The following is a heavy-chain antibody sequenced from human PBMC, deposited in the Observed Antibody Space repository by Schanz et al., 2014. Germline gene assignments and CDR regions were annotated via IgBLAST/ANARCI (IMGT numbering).Heavy chain of an antibody. CDR3: ARGEWSTSQFDY. Sequence: QVQLQESGPGLVKPSETLSLTCTISSGSISDYYWTWIRQPAGKGLEWIGRMYTSGNTNYNPSDYTPSLRSRVTMSVDTSKNQFSLKLSSVTAADTAVYYCARGEWSTSQFDYWGHGTLVTVSS. CDR1: SGSISDYY. CDR2: MYTSGNT. V-gene: IGHV4-4*07. D-gene: IGHD2-2*01. J-gene: IGHJ4*01.